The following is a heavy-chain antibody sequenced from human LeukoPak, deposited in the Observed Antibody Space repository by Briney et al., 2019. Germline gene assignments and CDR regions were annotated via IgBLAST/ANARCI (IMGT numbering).Heavy chain of an antibody. V-gene: IGHV1-18*04. J-gene: IGHJ4*02. D-gene: IGHD1-1*01. CDR1: GYTFTGYY. Sequence: ASVKVSCKASGYTFTGYYMNWVRQAPGQGLEWMGWISAYNGNTNYAQKLQGRVTMTTDTSTSTAYMELRSLRSDDTAVYYCAIQQENFDYWGQGTLVTVSS. CDR2: ISAYNGNT. CDR3: AIQQENFDY.